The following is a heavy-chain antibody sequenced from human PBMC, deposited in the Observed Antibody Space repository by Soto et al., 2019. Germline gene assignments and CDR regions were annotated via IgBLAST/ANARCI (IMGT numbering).Heavy chain of an antibody. CDR1: GYTFTAYY. J-gene: IGHJ4*02. CDR3: ARAANYGLMDY. CDR2: INPNSGRT. Sequence: ASVKVSCKASGYTFTAYYIHWVRQAPGQPLEYVGWINPNSGRTNYAQKFQQWVTLTRDTSTSTAYMELSRLTSDASAVFYCARAANYGLMDYWDQGTLATIAS. V-gene: IGHV1-2*04. D-gene: IGHD3-16*01.